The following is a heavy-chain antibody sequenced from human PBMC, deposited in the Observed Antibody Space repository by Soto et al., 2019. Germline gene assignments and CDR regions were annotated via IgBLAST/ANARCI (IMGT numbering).Heavy chain of an antibody. Sequence: SETLSLTCTVSGGSISNGGYYWSWIRQHPGKGLEWIGYIYDSGSTYYNPSLKSRVSLSVDTSKNQFSLNLTSVTAADTAMYYCARSSRSYFDFWGQGTLVTVSS. J-gene: IGHJ4*02. CDR2: IYDSGST. CDR3: ARSSRSYFDF. CDR1: GGSISNGGYY. V-gene: IGHV4-31*03.